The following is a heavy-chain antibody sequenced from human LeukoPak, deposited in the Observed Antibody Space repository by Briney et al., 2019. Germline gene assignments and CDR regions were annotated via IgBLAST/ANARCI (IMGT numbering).Heavy chain of an antibody. V-gene: IGHV1-46*01. CDR1: GYTFTSYY. CDR3: ARGARWLDLEYSSSCPDY. D-gene: IGHD6-6*01. Sequence: GASVKVSCKASGYTFTSYYMHWVRQAPGQGLEWMGIINPSGGSTSYAQKFQGRVTMTRDTSTSTVYMELSSLRSEDTAVYYCARGARWLDLEYSSSCPDYWGQGTLVTVSS. J-gene: IGHJ4*02. CDR2: INPSGGST.